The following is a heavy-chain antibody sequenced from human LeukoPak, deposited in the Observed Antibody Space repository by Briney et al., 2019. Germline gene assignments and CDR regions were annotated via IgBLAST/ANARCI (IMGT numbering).Heavy chain of an antibody. V-gene: IGHV4-34*01. CDR3: ARGGWQWLPHFDY. Sequence: PSETLSLTCAVYGGSFSGYYWSWIRQPPGKGLEWIGSIYYSGSTYYNPSLKSRVTISVDTSKNQFSLKLTSVTAADTAIFYCARGGWQWLPHFDYWGQGTLVTVSS. CDR2: IYYSGST. D-gene: IGHD6-19*01. CDR1: GGSFSGYY. J-gene: IGHJ4*02.